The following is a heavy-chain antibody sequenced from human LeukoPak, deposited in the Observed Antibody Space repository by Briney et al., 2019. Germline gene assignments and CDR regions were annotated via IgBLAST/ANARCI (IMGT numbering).Heavy chain of an antibody. Sequence: GGSLRLSCAASGFTFSSYEMNWVRQAPGKGLEWVSYISSSGSTIYYAYSVKGRFPISRDNAKNSLYLQMNSLRAEDTAVYYCATAAAGGSDFWDHYYGLDYWGQGTLVTVSS. V-gene: IGHV3-48*03. J-gene: IGHJ4*02. D-gene: IGHD3-3*01. CDR3: ATAAAGGSDFWDHYYGLDY. CDR2: ISSSGSTI. CDR1: GFTFSSYE.